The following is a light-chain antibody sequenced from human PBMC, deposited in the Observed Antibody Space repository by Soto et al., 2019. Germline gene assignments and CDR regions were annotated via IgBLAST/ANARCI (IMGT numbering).Light chain of an antibody. J-gene: IGKJ1*01. Sequence: DIQMTQTPSTLSASVGDTVTITCRASQSLSEWLAWYQQKPGKAPKLLIYDASSLERGVPSRFSGSGSGTEFTLTISSLQPDDFATYYCQKYNSYRWTCGQGTKVDI. CDR2: DAS. V-gene: IGKV1-5*01. CDR3: QKYNSYRWT. CDR1: QSLSEW.